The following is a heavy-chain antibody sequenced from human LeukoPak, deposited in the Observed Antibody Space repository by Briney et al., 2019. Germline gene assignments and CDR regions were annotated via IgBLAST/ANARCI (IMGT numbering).Heavy chain of an antibody. Sequence: GGSLRLSCAASGFTVSSNYMTWVRQAPGKGLERVSVIYSGGNTYYADSVKGRFTISRGNTKNTLYLQMNSLRADDTAVYYCARDVGFIVGATPGAFDIWGQGTMVTVSS. D-gene: IGHD1-26*01. CDR1: GFTVSSNY. CDR3: ARDVGFIVGATPGAFDI. J-gene: IGHJ3*02. V-gene: IGHV3-66*01. CDR2: IYSGGNT.